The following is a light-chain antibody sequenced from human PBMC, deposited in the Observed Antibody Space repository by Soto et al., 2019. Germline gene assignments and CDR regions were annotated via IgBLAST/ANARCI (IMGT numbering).Light chain of an antibody. V-gene: IGKV3-20*01. CDR3: QQYGSPPFT. Sequence: EIVLTQSPGTLSLSPGERATLSCRASQSVSSSYLAWNQQKPGQAPRLLIYGASSRATGIPDRFSGSGSGTDFTLTISRLEPEDFAVYYCQQYGSPPFTFGQGRRLEIK. CDR2: GAS. CDR1: QSVSSSY. J-gene: IGKJ5*01.